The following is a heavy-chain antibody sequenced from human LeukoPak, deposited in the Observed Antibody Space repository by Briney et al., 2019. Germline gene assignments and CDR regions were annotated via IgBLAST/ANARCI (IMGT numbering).Heavy chain of an antibody. Sequence: SETLSLTCAVYGGSFSGYYWSWIRQPPGKGLEWIGEINHSGSTNYNPSLKSRVTISVDTSKNQFSLKLSSVTAADTAVYYCARRPLSSSWYNRYNWFDPWGQGTLVTVSS. D-gene: IGHD6-13*01. CDR2: INHSGST. CDR1: GGSFSGYY. V-gene: IGHV4-34*01. J-gene: IGHJ5*02. CDR3: ARRPLSSSWYNRYNWFDP.